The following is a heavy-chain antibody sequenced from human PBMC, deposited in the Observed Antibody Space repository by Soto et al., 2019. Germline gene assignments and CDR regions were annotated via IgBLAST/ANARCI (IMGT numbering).Heavy chain of an antibody. V-gene: IGHV4-34*01. CDR3: ARGPRYYDILTGYSPSYYYYGMDV. J-gene: IGHJ6*02. D-gene: IGHD3-9*01. CDR2: INHSGST. Sequence: SETLSLTCAVYGGSFSGYYWSWIRRPPGKGLEWIGEINHSGSTNYNPSLKSRVTISVDTSKNQFSLKLSSVTAADTAVYYCARGPRYYDILTGYSPSYYYYGMDVWGQGTTVTVSS. CDR1: GGSFSGYY.